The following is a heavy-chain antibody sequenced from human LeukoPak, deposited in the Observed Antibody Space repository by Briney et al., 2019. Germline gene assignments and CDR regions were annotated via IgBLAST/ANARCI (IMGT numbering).Heavy chain of an antibody. Sequence: ASVTVSFKASGYTFTSYYMHWVRQAPGQGLEWMGIINPSGGSTSYAQKFQGRVTMTRDMSTSTVYMELSSLRSEDTAVYYCARDRRDGSGSYYFDYWGQGTLVTVSS. CDR3: ARDRRDGSGSYYFDY. V-gene: IGHV1-46*01. CDR1: GYTFTSYY. J-gene: IGHJ4*02. D-gene: IGHD3-10*01. CDR2: INPSGGST.